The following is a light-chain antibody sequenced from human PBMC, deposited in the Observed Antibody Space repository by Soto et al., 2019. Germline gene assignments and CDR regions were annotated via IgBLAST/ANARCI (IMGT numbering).Light chain of an antibody. CDR1: SSDIGLNNY. Sequence: QSAPTQPASVSGSPGQSITISCTGTSSDIGLNNYVSWYQQHPGKAPALIIYAVTYRPSGVSSSFSGSKSGDTASLTISGLRTEDEADYYCTSHSDSRPVVFGGGTKLTVL. J-gene: IGLJ2*01. CDR3: TSHSDSRPVV. V-gene: IGLV2-14*03. CDR2: AVT.